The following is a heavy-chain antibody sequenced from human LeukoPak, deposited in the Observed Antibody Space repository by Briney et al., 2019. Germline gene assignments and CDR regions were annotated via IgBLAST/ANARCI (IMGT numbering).Heavy chain of an antibody. CDR1: GFTFTTYW. J-gene: IGHJ4*02. D-gene: IGHD6-19*01. CDR2: MKTDGSEK. Sequence: GGSLRLSCAASGFTFTTYWIHWIRQAPGKGLEWVANMKTDGSEKYYVDSVTGRFTISRDNTKNSVYLQMNSLRVEDTAVYYCVLGSGWHDSYWGQGTLVTVSS. V-gene: IGHV3-7*03. CDR3: VLGSGWHDSY.